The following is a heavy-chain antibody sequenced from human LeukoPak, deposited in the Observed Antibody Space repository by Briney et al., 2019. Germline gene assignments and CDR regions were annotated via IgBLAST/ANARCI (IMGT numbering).Heavy chain of an antibody. V-gene: IGHV3-21*01. CDR1: DSTFSSFS. J-gene: IGHJ6*02. D-gene: IGHD2-2*01. CDR2: ISSRSAHI. Sequence: GGSLRLSCAAADSTFSSFSMRWVRQAPGKGLFWVAAISSRSAHIYYADSVKGRFTISRDNAKKSLYLEMNNLRADDTAVYYCARDRSTSRYYHGMDVWGPGTTVIVSS. CDR3: ARDRSTSRYYHGMDV.